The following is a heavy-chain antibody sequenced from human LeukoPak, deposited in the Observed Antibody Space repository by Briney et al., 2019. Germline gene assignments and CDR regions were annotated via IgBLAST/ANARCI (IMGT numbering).Heavy chain of an antibody. Sequence: ASVKVSCKASGYTLTDYYVHWVRQAPGQGLEWMGWISPKSGGTNHAQKFQGRVTMTRDTSVNTAYMELSSLRSDDTAVYYCARDNCGRFDYWGQGTLVTVSS. V-gene: IGHV1-2*02. J-gene: IGHJ4*02. CDR2: ISPKSGGT. D-gene: IGHD1-20*01. CDR3: ARDNCGRFDY. CDR1: GYTLTDYY.